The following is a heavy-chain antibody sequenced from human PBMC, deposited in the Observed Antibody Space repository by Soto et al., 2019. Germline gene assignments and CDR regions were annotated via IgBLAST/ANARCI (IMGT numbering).Heavy chain of an antibody. D-gene: IGHD3-9*01. CDR3: ARHADYYDILTGGRPFDY. V-gene: IGHV4-39*01. J-gene: IGHJ4*02. CDR1: GGSISSSSYY. Sequence: QLQLQESGPGLVKPSETLSLTCTVSGGSISSSSYYWGWIRQPPGKGLEWIGSIYYSGSTYYNPSLKSRVTISVDTSKNQFSLKLSSVTAADTAVYYCARHADYYDILTGGRPFDYWGQGTLVTVSS. CDR2: IYYSGST.